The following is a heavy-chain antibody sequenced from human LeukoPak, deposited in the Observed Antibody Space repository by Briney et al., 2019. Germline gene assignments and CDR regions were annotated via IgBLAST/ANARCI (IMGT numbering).Heavy chain of an antibody. D-gene: IGHD2-21*02. J-gene: IGHJ4*02. Sequence: GRSLRLSCAASGFTFSSYSMNWVRQAPGKGLEWVSSISSSSSYIYYADSVKGRFTISRDNAKKSLYLQMNSLRVEDTAVYYCARDGLRRPPTPYCGGDCPLDYWGQGTLVSVSS. CDR3: ARDGLRRPPTPYCGGDCPLDY. CDR2: ISSSSSYI. V-gene: IGHV3-21*01. CDR1: GFTFSSYS.